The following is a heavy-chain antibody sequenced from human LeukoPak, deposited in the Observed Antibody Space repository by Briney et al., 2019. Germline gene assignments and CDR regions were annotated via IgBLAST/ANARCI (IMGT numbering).Heavy chain of an antibody. J-gene: IGHJ4*02. Sequence: GASVKVSCKASGYTFSDYGISWVRQAPGQGLEWMGWISAYNGNKKYAQNLQGRVTMTTDTSTSTAYMELRSLRSDDTAVYYCARDGYSGYFEYWGQGTLVTVSS. CDR2: ISAYNGNK. D-gene: IGHD5-12*01. CDR3: ARDGYSGYFEY. V-gene: IGHV1-18*01. CDR1: GYTFSDYG.